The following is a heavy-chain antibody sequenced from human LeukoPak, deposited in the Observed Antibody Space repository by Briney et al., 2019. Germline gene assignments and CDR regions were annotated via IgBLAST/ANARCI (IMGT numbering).Heavy chain of an antibody. CDR3: ARDLLSGKFDI. D-gene: IGHD2-15*01. V-gene: IGHV3-48*03. CDR1: GFTFSSYE. J-gene: IGHJ3*02. CDR2: ISSRGSST. Sequence: GGPLRLSCAASGFTFSSYEMNWVRQAPGKGLEWVSYISSRGSSTYYADSVKGRFTISRDNAKNSLYLQMNSLRAEDTAVYYCARDLLSGKFDIWGQGTMVTVSS.